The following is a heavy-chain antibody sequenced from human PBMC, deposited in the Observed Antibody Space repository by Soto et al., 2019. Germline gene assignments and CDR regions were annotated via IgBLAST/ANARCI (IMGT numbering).Heavy chain of an antibody. D-gene: IGHD6-19*01. Sequence: QVQLVESGGRVVQPERSLRLSCAASGFTFSKYGMHWVRQAPGKGLAWVAVIWYDGSNTYYAASVKGRFTISRDNSKNTLYLPMNSLRAEDTAVYYCARDQGAYSGGWYPHWGQGTLVTVSS. CDR2: IWYDGSNT. J-gene: IGHJ4*02. CDR1: GFTFSKYG. CDR3: ARDQGAYSGGWYPH. V-gene: IGHV3-33*01.